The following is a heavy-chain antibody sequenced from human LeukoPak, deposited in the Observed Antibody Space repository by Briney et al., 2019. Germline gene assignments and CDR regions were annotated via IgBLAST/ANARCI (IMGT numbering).Heavy chain of an antibody. CDR1: GYTFTSYD. J-gene: IGHJ4*02. Sequence: ASVKVSCKASGYTFTSYDINWVRQATGQGLEWMGWINPNSGGTNYAQKFHGRVTMTRDTSISTAYMELSRLRSDDTAVYYCARVLGYCSSTSCSPFDYWGQGTLVTVSS. D-gene: IGHD2-2*01. CDR2: INPNSGGT. CDR3: ARVLGYCSSTSCSPFDY. V-gene: IGHV1-2*02.